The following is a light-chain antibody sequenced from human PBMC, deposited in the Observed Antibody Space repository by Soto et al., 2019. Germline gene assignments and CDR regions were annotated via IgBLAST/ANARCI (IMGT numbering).Light chain of an antibody. Sequence: QSVLTQPPSVSGAPGQRVTISCTGSSSNIGANSDVHWYQQLPGTAPKLLIYGNNNRPSGVPDRFSGSRSGTSASLAITGLQAEDEADYYCQSYDSSLSVVFGGGTKVTVL. CDR1: SSNIGANSD. CDR2: GNN. CDR3: QSYDSSLSVV. J-gene: IGLJ2*01. V-gene: IGLV1-40*01.